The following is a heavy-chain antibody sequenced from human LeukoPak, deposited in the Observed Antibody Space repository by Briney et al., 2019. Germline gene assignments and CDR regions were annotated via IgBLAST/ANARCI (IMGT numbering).Heavy chain of an antibody. Sequence: PGGSLRLSCAASGFTASSNYMSWVRGAPGKGVVWVSRIDNEESSNTYADSVKGRFTTSRDNAKNRLYVQMNSLRVEDTAVYYCATGSGLWSPDWWGQGTLVTVSS. V-gene: IGHV3-74*01. CDR3: ATGSGLWSPDW. D-gene: IGHD5-18*01. J-gene: IGHJ4*02. CDR2: IDNEESSN. CDR1: GFTASSNY.